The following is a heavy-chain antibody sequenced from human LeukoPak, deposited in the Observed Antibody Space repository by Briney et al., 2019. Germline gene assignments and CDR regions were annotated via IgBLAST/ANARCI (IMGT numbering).Heavy chain of an antibody. CDR3: ARHLAARLGGARFSDY. Sequence: PSETLSLTCSVSGGSISSYYWSWIRQPPGKGLEWIGYINNSGSTNYNPSLKSRVTISVDTSRNQLSLKLSSVTAADTAVYYCARHLAARLGGARFSDYWGQGTLVTVSS. J-gene: IGHJ4*02. V-gene: IGHV4-59*08. CDR2: INNSGST. CDR1: GGSISSYY. D-gene: IGHD2-21*01.